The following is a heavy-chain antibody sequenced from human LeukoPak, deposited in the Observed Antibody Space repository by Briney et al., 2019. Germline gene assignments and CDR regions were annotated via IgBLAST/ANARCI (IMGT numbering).Heavy chain of an antibody. V-gene: IGHV1-69*13. CDR3: ARGIYSYSTPFDS. CDR1: GGTFSSYA. D-gene: IGHD2/OR15-2a*01. Sequence: SVRVSCKASGGTFSSYAISWVRQAPGQGLEWMGGIIPIFGTANYAQKFQGRVTITADESTSTAYMELSSLRSEDTAVYYCARGIYSYSTPFDSWSQGTLVTVSS. CDR2: IIPIFGTA. J-gene: IGHJ4*02.